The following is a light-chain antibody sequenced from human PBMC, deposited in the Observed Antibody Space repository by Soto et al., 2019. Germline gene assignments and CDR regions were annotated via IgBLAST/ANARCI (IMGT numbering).Light chain of an antibody. CDR1: SSDFGGYNY. CDR2: EVS. CDR3: ISYAASSNLGV. J-gene: IGLJ1*01. V-gene: IGLV2-8*01. Sequence: QSVLTQPPSASESPGQSSTNSCTGTSSDFGGYNYVSWYQQHPGKAPKLMIYEVSKRPSGVPDRFSGSKSGNTASLTVSGLQAEDEADYYCISYAASSNLGVFRTGTKVPV.